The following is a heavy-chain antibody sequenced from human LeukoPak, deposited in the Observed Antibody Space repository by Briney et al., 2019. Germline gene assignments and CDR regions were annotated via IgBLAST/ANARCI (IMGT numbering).Heavy chain of an antibody. J-gene: IGHJ4*02. D-gene: IGHD2-15*01. CDR2: ISSSSGYV. V-gene: IGHV3-21*01. CDR1: GFTLSSYS. Sequence: GGSLRLSCAASGFTLSSYSMKWVRQAPGKGLEWVSSISSSSGYVFYADSMKGRFTVSRDNTKNSLYLQMNTLRAEDTAVSYCARFPEGSNTWSIDCWGQGTLVSVSS. CDR3: ARFPEGSNTWSIDC.